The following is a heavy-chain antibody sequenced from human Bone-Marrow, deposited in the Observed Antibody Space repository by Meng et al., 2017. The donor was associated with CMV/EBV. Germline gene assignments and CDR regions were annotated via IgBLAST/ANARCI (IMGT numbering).Heavy chain of an antibody. CDR3: AKSRITIFGALDY. J-gene: IGHJ4*02. Sequence: GGSLRLSCAASGFTVTSNYMSWVRQAPGKGLEWVSVVHSGGNTNYADSVKGRFTISRDTSKNTLYLQMNSLRAEDTAVYYCAKSRITIFGALDYWGQGTLVTVSS. V-gene: IGHV3-66*01. CDR1: GFTVTSNY. CDR2: VHSGGNT. D-gene: IGHD3-3*01.